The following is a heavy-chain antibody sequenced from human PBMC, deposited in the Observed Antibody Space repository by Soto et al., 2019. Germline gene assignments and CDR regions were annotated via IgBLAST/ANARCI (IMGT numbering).Heavy chain of an antibody. CDR3: ARGRRYCSSTSCYTGDIDY. Sequence: SETLSLTCTVSGGSISSYYWSWIRQPPGKGLEWIGYIYYSGSTNYNPSLKSRVTISVDTSKNQFSLKLSSVTAADTAVYYCARGRRYCSSTSCYTGDIDYWGQGTLVTVSS. CDR2: IYYSGST. V-gene: IGHV4-59*01. CDR1: GGSISSYY. D-gene: IGHD2-2*02. J-gene: IGHJ4*02.